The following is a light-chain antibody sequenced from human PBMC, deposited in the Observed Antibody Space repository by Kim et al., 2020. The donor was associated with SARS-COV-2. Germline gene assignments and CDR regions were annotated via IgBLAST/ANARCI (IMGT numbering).Light chain of an antibody. V-gene: IGKV3-15*01. CDR2: GAS. CDR3: QQYNNWPLT. Sequence: VSPGERATRSGRASQSVSSNLAWYQQKPGQAPRLLIYGASTRATGIPARFSGSGSGTEFTLTISSLQSEDFAVYYCQQYNNWPLTFGGGTKVDIK. J-gene: IGKJ4*01. CDR1: QSVSSN.